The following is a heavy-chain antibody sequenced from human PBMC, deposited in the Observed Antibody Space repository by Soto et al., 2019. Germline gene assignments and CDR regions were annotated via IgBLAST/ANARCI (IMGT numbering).Heavy chain of an antibody. V-gene: IGHV3-30*18. CDR2: ISYDGSNK. J-gene: IGHJ4*02. CDR1: GFTFSSYG. Sequence: PGGSLRLSCAASGFTFSSYGMHWVRQAPGKGLEWVAVISYDGSNKYYADSVKGRFTISRDNSKNTLYLQMNSLRAEDTAVYYCANLWVLYSSGWSFDYWGQGTLVTVSS. CDR3: ANLWVLYSSGWSFDY. D-gene: IGHD6-19*01.